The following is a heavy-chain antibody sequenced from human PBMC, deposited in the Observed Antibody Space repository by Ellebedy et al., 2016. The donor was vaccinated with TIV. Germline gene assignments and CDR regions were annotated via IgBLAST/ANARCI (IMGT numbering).Heavy chain of an antibody. D-gene: IGHD1-14*01. Sequence: SETLSLXXTVSGASISSGDYNWSWIRQLPGEDLVWFGFIYYSWVTYYSPSLKRRVTISVDTSKNQFSLEMTAKTAAGTAVYYCARASLGNLYWFDPWGQGNMVTVSS. CDR2: IYYSWVT. J-gene: IGHJ5*02. CDR1: GASISSGDYN. CDR3: ARASLGNLYWFDP. V-gene: IGHV4-31*03.